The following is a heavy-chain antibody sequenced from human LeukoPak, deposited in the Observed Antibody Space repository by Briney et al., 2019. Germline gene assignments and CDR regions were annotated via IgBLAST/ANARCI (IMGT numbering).Heavy chain of an antibody. Sequence: PGASVKVSCKASGYTFTSYYMHWVRQAPGQGLEWMGIINPSGGSTSYAQKFQGRVTMTRDTSTSTVYMELSSLRSEDTAVYYCARDYYDSSGYPSRWFDPWGQGTLVTVSS. CDR1: GYTFTSYY. V-gene: IGHV1-46*01. CDR3: ARDYYDSSGYPSRWFDP. J-gene: IGHJ5*02. D-gene: IGHD3-22*01. CDR2: INPSGGST.